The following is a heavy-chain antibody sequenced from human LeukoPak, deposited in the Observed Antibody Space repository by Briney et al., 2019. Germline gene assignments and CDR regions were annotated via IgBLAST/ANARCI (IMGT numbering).Heavy chain of an antibody. CDR3: ARALTRGYSYGYEYYFDY. D-gene: IGHD5-18*01. Sequence: GESLKISCKGSGYSFTSYGIGWVRQMPGKGLEWMGIIYPGDSDTRYSPSFQGQVTISADKSISTAYLQWSSLKALDTAMYYCARALTRGYSYGYEYYFDYWGQGTLVTVSS. J-gene: IGHJ4*02. V-gene: IGHV5-51*01. CDR1: GYSFTSYG. CDR2: IYPGDSDT.